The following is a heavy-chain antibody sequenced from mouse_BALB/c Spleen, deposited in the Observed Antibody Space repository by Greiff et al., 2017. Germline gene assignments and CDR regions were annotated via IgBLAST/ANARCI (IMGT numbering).Heavy chain of an antibody. CDR2: INPSTGYT. CDR3: ARGPPYYGNYDWYFDV. CDR1: GYTFTSYW. J-gene: IGHJ1*01. D-gene: IGHD2-10*01. Sequence: QVQLQQSGAELAKPGASVKMSCKASGYTFTSYWMHWVKQRPGQGLEWIGYINPSTGYTEYNQKFKDKATLTADKSSSTAYMQLSSLTSEDSAVYYCARGPPYYGNYDWYFDVWGAGTTVTVSS. V-gene: IGHV1-7*01.